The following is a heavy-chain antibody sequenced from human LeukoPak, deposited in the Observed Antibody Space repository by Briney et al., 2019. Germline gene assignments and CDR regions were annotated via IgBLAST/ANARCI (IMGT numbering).Heavy chain of an antibody. CDR3: AVYFIDGGGRGT. CDR2: EGST. CDR1: GGSISSGGYH. V-gene: IGHV4-31*03. J-gene: IGHJ4*02. D-gene: IGHD2/OR15-2a*01. Sequence: SETLSLTCTVSGGSISSGGYHWSWIRQQPGKGLEWIGNEGSTYYNPSLKSRLTISVDTSKNQFSLKLSSVTAADTAIYYCAVYFIDGGGRGTWGQGTLVTVSS.